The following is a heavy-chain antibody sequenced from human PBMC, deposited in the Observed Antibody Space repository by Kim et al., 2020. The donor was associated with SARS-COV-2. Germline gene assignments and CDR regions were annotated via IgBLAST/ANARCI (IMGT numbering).Heavy chain of an antibody. CDR3: AMGVRGVNYYYYGMDV. Sequence: SVKGRFTSSRDNAKNSLYLQMNGLRAEDTALYYCAMGVRGVNYYYYGMDVWGQGTTVTVSS. V-gene: IGHV3-9*01. J-gene: IGHJ6*02. D-gene: IGHD3-10*01.